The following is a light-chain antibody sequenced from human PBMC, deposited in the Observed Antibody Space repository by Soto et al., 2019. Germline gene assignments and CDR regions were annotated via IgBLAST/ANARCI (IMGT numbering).Light chain of an antibody. J-gene: IGKJ1*01. V-gene: IGKV3-15*01. CDR2: GAF. CDR1: QSVRSN. Sequence: IVMTQSQVTLSVSPGERATLYCRASQSVRSNLAWYQHKPGQAPSLLIYGAFTRATGIPARFSGTGSGTEFTLTISSLQSEDFALYYCQQYNDWPLTFGQGTKVEV. CDR3: QQYNDWPLT.